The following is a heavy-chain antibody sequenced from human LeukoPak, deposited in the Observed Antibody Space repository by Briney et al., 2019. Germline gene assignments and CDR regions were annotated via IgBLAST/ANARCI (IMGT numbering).Heavy chain of an antibody. Sequence: GGSLRLSCAASGFSFSTYGMSWVRQAPGKGLEWVSSVSRRGGSSYYGDYVKGRFTISRDNSKNTLYLQMNSLRVEDTAEYYCAKDHHYDSSDYGRYYYYGMDVWGQGTTVTVSS. CDR3: AKDHHYDSSDYGRYYYYGMDV. V-gene: IGHV3-23*01. CDR1: GFSFSTYG. D-gene: IGHD3-22*01. CDR2: VSRRGGSS. J-gene: IGHJ6*02.